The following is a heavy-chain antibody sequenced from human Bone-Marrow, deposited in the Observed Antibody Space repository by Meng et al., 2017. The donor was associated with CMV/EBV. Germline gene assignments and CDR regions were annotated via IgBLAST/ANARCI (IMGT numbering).Heavy chain of an antibody. CDR2: VFPGDSDT. CDR3: AKRSKRVIAGNYYFDS. J-gene: IGHJ4*02. Sequence: GYVFGAYWIAWVRQMPGKGLEWMGIVFPGDSDTRYSPSIGGQVTISADKYVSTAYLQWTSLKASDSGMYYCAKRSKRVIAGNYYFDSWGQGTVVTVSS. D-gene: IGHD2-21*01. CDR1: GYVFGAYW. V-gene: IGHV5-51*01.